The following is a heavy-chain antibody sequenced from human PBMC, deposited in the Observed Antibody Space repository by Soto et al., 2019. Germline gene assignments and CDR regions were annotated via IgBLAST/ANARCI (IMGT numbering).Heavy chain of an antibody. CDR3: AWYGATSPGGWFDL. CDR1: GFSLTNNGEA. D-gene: IGHD1-26*01. CDR2: IYWDDDN. V-gene: IGHV2-5*02. J-gene: IGHJ5*02. Sequence: SGPTLVNPTQTLTLTCTFSGFSLTNNGEAVGWFRQSPGKALEWLVLIYWDDDNRYNPTLRTRLSTTKDTSKNQVVLTLTNMDPVDTATYYCAWYGATSPGGWFDLWGQGTPVIVSS.